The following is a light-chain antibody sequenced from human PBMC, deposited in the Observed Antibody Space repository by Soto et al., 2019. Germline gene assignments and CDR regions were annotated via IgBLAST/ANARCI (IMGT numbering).Light chain of an antibody. CDR2: AAS. J-gene: IGKJ2*01. CDR3: QHYGSLPYI. CDR1: QDISNH. Sequence: DIQRTQSPSSLSASVGDRVTITCQASQDISNHLNWYQHKPGEAPKLLIYAASNLETGVPSRFNGRGSGTDFTFTINTLQPEDIAIYYCQHYGSLPYIFGQGTTLEIK. V-gene: IGKV1-33*01.